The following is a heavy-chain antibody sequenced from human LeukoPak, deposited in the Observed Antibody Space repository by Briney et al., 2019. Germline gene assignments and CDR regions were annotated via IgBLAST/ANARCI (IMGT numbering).Heavy chain of an antibody. J-gene: IGHJ4*02. Sequence: ASVKVSCKASGYTFTDYYMQWVRQAPGQGLEWMGWINPSSGGTNYAQKFQGRVTMTRDTSISTAYMDLSRLRSDDTVVYYCASGVSSSWYSDYWGQGTLVTVSS. CDR1: GYTFTDYY. CDR2: INPSSGGT. D-gene: IGHD6-13*01. CDR3: ASGVSSSWYSDY. V-gene: IGHV1-2*02.